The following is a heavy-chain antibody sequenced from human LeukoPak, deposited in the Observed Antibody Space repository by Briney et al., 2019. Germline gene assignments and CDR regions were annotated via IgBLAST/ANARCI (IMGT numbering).Heavy chain of an antibody. CDR1: GGSISSSSYY. V-gene: IGHV4-39*01. J-gene: IGHJ5*02. Sequence: SETLSLTCTVSGGSISSSSYYWGWIRQPPGKGLEWIGSIYYSGSTYYNPSLKSRVTISVDTSKNQFSLKLSSVTAADTAVYYCARLGDDYVWGSYRFNWFDPWGQGTLVTVSS. CDR3: ARLGDDYVWGSYRFNWFDP. CDR2: IYYSGST. D-gene: IGHD3-16*02.